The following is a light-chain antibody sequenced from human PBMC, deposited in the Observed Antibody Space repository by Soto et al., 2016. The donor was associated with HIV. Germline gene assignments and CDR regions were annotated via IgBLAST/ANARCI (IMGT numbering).Light chain of an antibody. Sequence: SYVVTQPPSVSVAPGKTASITCGGDNIGSKSVHWYQQKPGQAPVLVVYDDSDRPSGIPERFSGSNSGNTATLTISRVEAGDEADYYCQVWDNSSDHVVFGGGTKLTVL. CDR1: NIGSKS. CDR3: QVWDNSSDHVV. CDR2: DDS. V-gene: IGLV3-21*03. J-gene: IGLJ2*01.